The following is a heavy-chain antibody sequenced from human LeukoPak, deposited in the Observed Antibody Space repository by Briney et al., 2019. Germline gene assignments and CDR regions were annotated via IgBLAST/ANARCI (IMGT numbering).Heavy chain of an antibody. D-gene: IGHD2-2*01. Sequence: ASVKVSCKASGGTFSSYAISWVRQAPGQGLEWMGRIIPILGIANYAQKFQGRVTITADKSTSTVYMELSSLRSEDTAVYYCARVPRRGYCSSTSCYVWSDAFDIWGQGTMVTVSS. CDR1: GGTFSSYA. V-gene: IGHV1-69*04. CDR3: ARVPRRGYCSSTSCYVWSDAFDI. J-gene: IGHJ3*02. CDR2: IIPILGIA.